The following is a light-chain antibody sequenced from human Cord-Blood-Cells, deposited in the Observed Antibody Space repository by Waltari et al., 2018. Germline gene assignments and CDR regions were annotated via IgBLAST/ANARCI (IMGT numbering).Light chain of an antibody. CDR3: QQYYSTPWT. J-gene: IGKJ1*01. CDR1: QRVLYSSNNKNY. Sequence: DIVMTQSPDSLAVSPGERATINCKSSQRVLYSSNNKNYLAWYQQKPGQPPKLLIYWASTRESGVPDRFSGSGSGTDFTLTISSLQAEDVAVYYCQQYYSTPWTFGQGTKVGIK. CDR2: WAS. V-gene: IGKV4-1*01.